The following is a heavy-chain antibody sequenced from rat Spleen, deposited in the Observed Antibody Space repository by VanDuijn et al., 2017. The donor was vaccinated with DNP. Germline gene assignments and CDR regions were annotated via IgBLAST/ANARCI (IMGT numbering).Heavy chain of an antibody. V-gene: IGHV3-1*01. J-gene: IGHJ2*01. CDR2: ISYSGTT. CDR1: GYSITSNY. D-gene: IGHD4-3*01. Sequence: EVQLQESGPGLVKPSQSLSLTCSVTGYSITSNYWGWIRKFPGNKMEYIGHISYSGTTNYNPSLKSRISISRDTSRNQFFLQLNSVTTEDTAIYYCVREEFGVDYWGQGVMVTVSS. CDR3: VREEFGVDY.